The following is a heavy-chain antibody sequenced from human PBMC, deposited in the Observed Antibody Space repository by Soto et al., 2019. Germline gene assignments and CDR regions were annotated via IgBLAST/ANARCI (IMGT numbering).Heavy chain of an antibody. CDR2: ISAYNGNT. D-gene: IGHD2-15*01. Sequence: QVQLVQSGAEVKKPGASVKVSCKASGYTFTSYGISWVRQAPGQGLEWMGWISAYNGNTNYAQKLQGRVTMTTDTSTSTAYMELRSLRSDDTAVSYCARGCCSGGSCYVCGSSSDYWGQGTLVTVSS. V-gene: IGHV1-18*01. J-gene: IGHJ4*02. CDR1: GYTFTSYG. CDR3: ARGCCSGGSCYVCGSSSDY.